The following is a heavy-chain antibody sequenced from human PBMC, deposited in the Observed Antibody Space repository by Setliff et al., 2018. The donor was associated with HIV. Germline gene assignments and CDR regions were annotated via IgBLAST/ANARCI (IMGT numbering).Heavy chain of an antibody. CDR3: ARDPYDTSGYSNYYFDL. D-gene: IGHD3-22*01. CDR2: IYYSGST. J-gene: IGHJ2*01. CDR1: GASISSGDYY. V-gene: IGHV4-30-4*08. Sequence: PSETLSLTCTVSGASISSGDYYWTWIRQPPGKGPEWIGYIYYSGSTYYNPSLKGRVTISVDTSKNQFSLKLNSVTAADTAVYYCARDPYDTSGYSNYYFDLWGRGTLVTVSS.